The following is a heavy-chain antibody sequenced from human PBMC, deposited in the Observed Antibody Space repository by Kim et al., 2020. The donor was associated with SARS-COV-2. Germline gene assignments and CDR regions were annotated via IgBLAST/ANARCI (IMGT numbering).Heavy chain of an antibody. D-gene: IGHD5-12*01. CDR1: GFTVSSNY. J-gene: IGHJ4*02. Sequence: GGSLRLSCAASGFTVSSNYMSWVRQAPGKGLEWVSVIYSGGSTYYADSVKGRFTISRDNSKNTLYLQMNSLRAEDTAVYYCARGVGWLQFPPYYFDYWGQGTLVTVSS. V-gene: IGHV3-66*01. CDR3: ARGVGWLQFPPYYFDY. CDR2: IYSGGST.